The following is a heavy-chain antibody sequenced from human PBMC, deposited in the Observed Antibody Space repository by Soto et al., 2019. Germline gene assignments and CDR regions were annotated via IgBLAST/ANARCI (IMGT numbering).Heavy chain of an antibody. CDR1: GGTFSSYA. Sequence: QVQLVQSGAEVKKPGSSVNVSCKASGGTFSSYAISWVRQAPGQGLEWMGGIIPIPGTANYAQKFQGRVTITADESTSTAYXGLSSLRSEDTAVXYCXRLQGSSTSLEIYYYYYYGMDVWGQGTTVTVSS. J-gene: IGHJ6*02. CDR2: IIPIPGTA. V-gene: IGHV1-69*01. D-gene: IGHD2-2*01. CDR3: XRLQGSSTSLEIYYYYYYGMDV.